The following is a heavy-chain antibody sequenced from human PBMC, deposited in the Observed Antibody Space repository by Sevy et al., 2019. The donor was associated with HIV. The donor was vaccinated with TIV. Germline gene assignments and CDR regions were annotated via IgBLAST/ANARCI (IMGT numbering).Heavy chain of an antibody. CDR2: ISSSGSTI. CDR1: GFTFSDYY. V-gene: IGHV3-11*01. CDR3: ARDRATYCSSTSCFPTHFDY. J-gene: IGHJ4*02. Sequence: GGSLRLSCAASGFTFSDYYMSWIRQAPGKGLEWVSYISSSGSTIYYANSVKGRFTISRANAKNSLYLQMNSLRAEDTAVYYCARDRATYCSSTSCFPTHFDYWGQGTLVTVSS. D-gene: IGHD2-2*01.